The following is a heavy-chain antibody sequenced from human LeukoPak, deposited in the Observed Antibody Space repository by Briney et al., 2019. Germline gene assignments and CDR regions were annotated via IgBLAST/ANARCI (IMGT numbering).Heavy chain of an antibody. D-gene: IGHD6-13*01. J-gene: IGHJ3*02. Sequence: PGGSLRLSCAASGFTFSIYTMNWVRQAPGKGLEWVSCISSSSSYIYYADSLKGRFTISRDNAKNSLYLQMNSLRAEDTALYYCARVTGSSWYGAFDIWGQGTMVTVSS. CDR1: GFTFSIYT. CDR2: ISSSSSYI. CDR3: ARVTGSSWYGAFDI. V-gene: IGHV3-21*04.